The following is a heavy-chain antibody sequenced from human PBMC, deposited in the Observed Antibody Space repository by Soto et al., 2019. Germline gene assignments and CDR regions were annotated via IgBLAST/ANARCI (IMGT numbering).Heavy chain of an antibody. CDR2: IYWDDDK. D-gene: IGHD2-15*01. J-gene: IGHJ5*01. Sequence: QITLKESGPTLVKPTQTLTLTCTFSGFSLSTHGVGVGWVRQPAGKALEWLALIYWDDDKRYSASLNSRLTITKGTPKNQVVLTMTNMDPVDTATYYCAHAMLYCTGGSCSTWFDSWGQGTLVTVSS. V-gene: IGHV2-5*02. CDR3: AHAMLYCTGGSCSTWFDS. CDR1: GFSLSTHGVG.